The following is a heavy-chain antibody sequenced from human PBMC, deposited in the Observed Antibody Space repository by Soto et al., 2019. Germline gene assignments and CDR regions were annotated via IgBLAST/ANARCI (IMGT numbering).Heavy chain of an antibody. CDR1: GFTFSTYG. D-gene: IGHD3-22*01. CDR3: AKSYYDRSGSYWIHQ. CDR2: ISYDGSKK. V-gene: IGHV3-30*18. Sequence: GGSLRLSCAASGFTFSTYGMHWVRQAPGKGLEWVAVISYDGSKKDYADSVKGRFTISRDNSKYTLYLQTNSLRAEDTAVYYCAKSYYDRSGSYWIHQWGPGTLVTVSS. J-gene: IGHJ4*02.